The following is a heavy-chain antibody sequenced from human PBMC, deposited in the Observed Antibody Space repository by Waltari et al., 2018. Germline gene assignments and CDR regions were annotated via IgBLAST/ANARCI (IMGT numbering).Heavy chain of an antibody. D-gene: IGHD6-19*01. Sequence: QVQLQQWGAGLLKPSATLSLTCAVYGGSFIGYYWTWIRQPPGKGLEWIGEINRSGSPNYTPSLKSRVTISVDTSKNQFSLKLSSVTAADTAVYYCARTYSSGWPSYYYYYMDVWGKGTTVTVSS. J-gene: IGHJ6*03. CDR1: GGSFIGYY. V-gene: IGHV4-34*01. CDR2: INRSGSP. CDR3: ARTYSSGWPSYYYYYMDV.